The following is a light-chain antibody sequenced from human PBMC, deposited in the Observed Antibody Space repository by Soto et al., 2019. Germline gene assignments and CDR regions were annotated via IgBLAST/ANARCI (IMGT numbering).Light chain of an antibody. CDR1: QGISSY. Sequence: IQLTQSPSSLSASVGDRVTITCRASQGISSYLAWYQQKPGKAPKVLIYAASTLQSGVPSRFSGSGSGTDFTFTISSLQAEDFATYYCQQLNSYPLTFGGGTKVEIK. V-gene: IGKV1-9*01. CDR3: QQLNSYPLT. CDR2: AAS. J-gene: IGKJ4*01.